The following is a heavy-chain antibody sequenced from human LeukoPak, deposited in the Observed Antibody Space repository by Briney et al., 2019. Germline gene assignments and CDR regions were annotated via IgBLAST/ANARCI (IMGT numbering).Heavy chain of an antibody. J-gene: IGHJ5*02. CDR1: GGSISSSSYY. Sequence: PSETLSLTCTVSGGSISSSSYYWGWIRQPPGKGLEWIGSIYYSGSTYYNPSLKSRVTISVDTSKNQFSLKPSSVTAADTAVYYCASAITMIVVVHNWFDPWGQGTLVTVSS. CDR2: IYYSGST. D-gene: IGHD3-22*01. V-gene: IGHV4-39*01. CDR3: ASAITMIVVVHNWFDP.